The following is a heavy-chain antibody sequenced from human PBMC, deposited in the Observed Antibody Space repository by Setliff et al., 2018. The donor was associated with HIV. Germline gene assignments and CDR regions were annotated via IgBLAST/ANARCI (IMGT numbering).Heavy chain of an antibody. D-gene: IGHD3-22*01. J-gene: IGHJ6*03. CDR2: INHSGST. Sequence: SETLSLTCAVFGGSFTDIGGSFTDYYWIWIRQPPGKGLEWIGEINHSGSTHYNPSLKSRFTISVDTSKNQFSLKVNSVTAADTAVYYCARARTPYYYDSSAYYFNYYYMDVWGKGTTVTVSS. CDR3: ARARTPYYYDSSAYYFNYYYMDV. V-gene: IGHV4-34*01. CDR1: GGSFTDIGGSFTDYY.